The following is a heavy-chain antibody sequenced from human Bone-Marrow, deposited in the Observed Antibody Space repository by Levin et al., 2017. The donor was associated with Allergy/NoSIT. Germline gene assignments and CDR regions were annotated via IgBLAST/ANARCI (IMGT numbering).Heavy chain of an antibody. Sequence: NPGGSLRLSCAASGFTFRNHGMNWVRQAPGKGLEWLSFIGSTGGFIYYADSVKGRFTISRDNVGNSLFLQMNSLRAEDTATYYCARSNPLYDVWSGSYEGDMDVWGKGTTVIVSS. CDR1: GFTFRNHG. V-gene: IGHV3-21*04. CDR3: ARSNPLYDVWSGSYEGDMDV. D-gene: IGHD3-3*01. J-gene: IGHJ6*03. CDR2: IGSTGGFI.